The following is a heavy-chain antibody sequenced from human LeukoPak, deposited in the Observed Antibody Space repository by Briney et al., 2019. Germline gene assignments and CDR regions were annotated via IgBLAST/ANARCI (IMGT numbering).Heavy chain of an antibody. V-gene: IGHV1-69*13. CDR2: IIPIFGTA. J-gene: IGHJ6*02. CDR3: ARRLLRYFDYYYYGMDV. CDR1: GGTFSSYA. Sequence: SVKVSCKASGGTFSSYAISWVRQAPGQGLEWMGGIIPIFGTANYAQRFQGRVTITADESTSTAYMELSSLRSEDTAVYYCARRLLRYFDYYYYGMDVWGQGTTVTVSS. D-gene: IGHD3-9*01.